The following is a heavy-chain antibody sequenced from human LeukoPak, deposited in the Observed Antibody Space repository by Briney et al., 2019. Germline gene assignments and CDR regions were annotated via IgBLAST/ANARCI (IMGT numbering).Heavy chain of an antibody. V-gene: IGHV3-7*01. D-gene: IGHD3-10*01. CDR2: IEQDGSEK. J-gene: IGHJ4*02. CDR1: GFTFSSYW. Sequence: GGSLRLSCAASGFTFSSYWMSWVRQAPGKGLEWVANIEQDGSEKYYVDSVKGRFTISRDNAKNSLYLQMNSLRAEDTALYYCARLGSGPGYYFDYWGQGTLVTVSS. CDR3: ARLGSGPGYYFDY.